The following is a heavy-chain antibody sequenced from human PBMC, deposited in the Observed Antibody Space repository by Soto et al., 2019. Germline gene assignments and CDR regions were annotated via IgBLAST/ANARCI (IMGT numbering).Heavy chain of an antibody. CDR2: INPKTAAT. Sequence: ASVKVSCKASGYTFSDYFIQWLRQAPGQGLEWVAWINPKTAATNYAKKFQDRVTVTSDTSFSTAYLELTRLRPDDTALYYCARIKWGLDYYSGMEVWGQGTAVTVSS. J-gene: IGHJ6*02. V-gene: IGHV1-2*02. D-gene: IGHD1-26*01. CDR1: GYTFSDYF. CDR3: ARIKWGLDYYSGMEV.